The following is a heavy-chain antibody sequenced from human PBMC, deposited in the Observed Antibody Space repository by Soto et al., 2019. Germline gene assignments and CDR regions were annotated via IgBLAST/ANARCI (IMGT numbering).Heavy chain of an antibody. CDR2: INPDGGST. V-gene: IGHV3-74*01. Sequence: PGGSLRLSCAASGFTFSGYWMHWVRQAPGEGLVWVSRINPDGGSTNYADSVKDRFTISRDNAKNTLFLQMNGLRAEDTAVYYCARETYSFNDYWGRGTLVTVSS. CDR1: GFTFSGYW. CDR3: ARETYSFNDY. J-gene: IGHJ4*02. D-gene: IGHD4-4*01.